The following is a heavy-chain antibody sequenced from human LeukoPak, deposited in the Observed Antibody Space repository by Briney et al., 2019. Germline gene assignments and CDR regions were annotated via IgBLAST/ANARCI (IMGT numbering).Heavy chain of an antibody. J-gene: IGHJ6*02. CDR2: TYCRSKWYY. CDR1: GDSVSSISVA. Sequence: QTLSLTCAISGDSVSSISVAWNWIRQSSSRGLEWLGRTYCRSKWYYEYAVSVKSRINISPDTSKNQFSLQLTSVTPEDTAVYYCSLARSEYHYGMDVWGQGTTVTVSS. CDR3: SLARSEYHYGMDV. V-gene: IGHV6-1*01.